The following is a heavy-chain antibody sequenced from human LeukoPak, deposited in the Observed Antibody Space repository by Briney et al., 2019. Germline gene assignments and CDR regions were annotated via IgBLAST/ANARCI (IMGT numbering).Heavy chain of an antibody. Sequence: GGSLRLSCAASGFTLSSYPMNWVRQAPGKGLEWVSTFVRGSTYYADTVQGRFTISRDSSKNTLYLQMNSLRAADTALYFCTRAAPYGTSWYGKNDYWGQGTLVAVSS. J-gene: IGHJ4*02. CDR3: TRAAPYGTSWYGKNDY. V-gene: IGHV3-23*01. CDR2: FVRGST. CDR1: GFTLSSYP. D-gene: IGHD6-13*01.